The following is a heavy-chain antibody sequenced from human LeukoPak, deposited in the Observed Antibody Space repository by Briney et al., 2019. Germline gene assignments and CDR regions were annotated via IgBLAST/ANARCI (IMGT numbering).Heavy chain of an antibody. J-gene: IGHJ4*02. D-gene: IGHD4-11*01. CDR3: ARDLEGTYSDFPEYYFDY. CDR2: INPSGGTT. CDR1: GYTFTSYH. V-gene: IGHV1-46*01. Sequence: ASVKVSCKASGYTFTSYHMHWVRQAPGQGLEWMGIINPSGGTTNYAQKFRGRVTMTRDMSTSTVYMELSRVRSDDTAMYYCARDLEGTYSDFPEYYFDYWGQGTLVTVSS.